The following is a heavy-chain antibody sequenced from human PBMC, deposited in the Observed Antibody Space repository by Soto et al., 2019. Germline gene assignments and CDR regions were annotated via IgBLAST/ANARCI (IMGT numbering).Heavy chain of an antibody. CDR1: GFTVRSNY. D-gene: IGHD3-16*01. CDR2: IYSSGNT. CDR3: ARVSSPFGY. V-gene: IGHV3-53*02. J-gene: IGHJ4*02. Sequence: EVQLVETGGGLIQPGGSLSLSCAVSGFTVRSNYMSWVRQAPGKGLEWVSIIYSSGNTYYADSVKGRFTMSRDTSNNTVFLQMSSLRAEDTAVYYCARVSSPFGYWGQGTLVTVSS.